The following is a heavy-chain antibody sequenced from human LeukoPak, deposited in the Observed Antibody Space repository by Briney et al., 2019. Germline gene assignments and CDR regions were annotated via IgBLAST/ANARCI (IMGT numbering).Heavy chain of an antibody. V-gene: IGHV3-21*01. CDR3: ASQELYDFWSGYSPLGY. J-gene: IGHJ4*02. CDR1: GFTFSSYS. D-gene: IGHD3-3*01. Sequence: GGSLRLSCAASGFTFSSYSMNWVRQAPGKGLEWVSSIGSSSYIYYADSVKGRFTISRDNAKNSLYLQMNSLRAEDTAVYYCASQELYDFWSGYSPLGYWGQGTLVTVSS. CDR2: IGSSSYI.